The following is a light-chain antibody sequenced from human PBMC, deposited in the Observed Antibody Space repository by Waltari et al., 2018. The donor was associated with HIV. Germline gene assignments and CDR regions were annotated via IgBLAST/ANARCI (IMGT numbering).Light chain of an antibody. Sequence: QSVLTQPPSVSASPGQKVIIPCSASTSNIQTNYVACYQQLPGTAPKLLIYDNDKRPSDIPGRFSASKSDTSATLVIAGLQTGDEADYYCGTWDSSLTIAVFGGGTKLTVL. CDR2: DND. CDR3: GTWDSSLTIAV. V-gene: IGLV1-51*01. J-gene: IGLJ3*02. CDR1: TSNIQTNY.